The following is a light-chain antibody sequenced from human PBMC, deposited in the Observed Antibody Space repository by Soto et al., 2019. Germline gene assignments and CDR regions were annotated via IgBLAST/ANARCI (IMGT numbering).Light chain of an antibody. V-gene: IGLV2-14*01. J-gene: IGLJ3*02. Sequence: QSVLTQPASVSASPGQSITISCTGSSSDIGGYTYVSWYQHHPGKAPKLVIYEVTNRPSGVSSRFSGSKSGNTASLLISGLQAEDEADYYCSSFTTSKTWVFGGGTKVTVL. CDR3: SSFTTSKTWV. CDR2: EVT. CDR1: SSDIGGYTY.